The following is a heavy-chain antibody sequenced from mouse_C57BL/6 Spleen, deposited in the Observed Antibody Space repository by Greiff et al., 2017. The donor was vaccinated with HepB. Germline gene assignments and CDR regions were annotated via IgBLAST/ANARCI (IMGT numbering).Heavy chain of an antibody. CDR2: IHPNSGST. J-gene: IGHJ1*03. Sequence: QVQLQQPGAELVKPGASVKLSCKASGYTFTSYWMHWVKQRPGQGLEWIGMIHPNSGSTNYNEKFKSKATLTVDKSSSTAYMQLSSLTSEDSAVYYCARVGYDYDDGFDVWGTGTTGTVSS. CDR3: ARVGYDYDDGFDV. V-gene: IGHV1-64*01. D-gene: IGHD2-4*01. CDR1: GYTFTSYW.